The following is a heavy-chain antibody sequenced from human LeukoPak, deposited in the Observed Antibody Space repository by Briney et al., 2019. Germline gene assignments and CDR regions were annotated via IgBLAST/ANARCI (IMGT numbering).Heavy chain of an antibody. CDR1: GYTFTGYY. CDR2: INPNSGGT. D-gene: IGHD2-15*01. J-gene: IGHJ4*02. Sequence: ALVKVSCKASGYTFTGYYMHWVRQAPGQGLEWMGWINPNSGGTNYAQKFQGRVTMTRDTSISTAYMELSRLRSDDTAVYYCARETYCSGGSCYSADYWGQGTLVTVSS. CDR3: ARETYCSGGSCYSADY. V-gene: IGHV1-2*02.